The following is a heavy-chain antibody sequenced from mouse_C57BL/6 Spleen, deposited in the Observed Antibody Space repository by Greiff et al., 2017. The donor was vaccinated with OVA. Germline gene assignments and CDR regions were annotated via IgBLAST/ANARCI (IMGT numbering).Heavy chain of an antibody. CDR1: GYTFTDYY. J-gene: IGHJ2*01. CDR3: ARSIVGLDY. V-gene: IGHV1-26*01. D-gene: IGHD1-3*01. Sequence: VQLQQSGPELVKPGASVKISCKASGYTFTDYYMNWVKQSHGKSLEWIGDINPNNGGTSYNQKFKGKATLTVDKSSSTAYMELRSLTSEDSAVYYCARSIVGLDYRGQGTTLTVSS. CDR2: INPNNGGT.